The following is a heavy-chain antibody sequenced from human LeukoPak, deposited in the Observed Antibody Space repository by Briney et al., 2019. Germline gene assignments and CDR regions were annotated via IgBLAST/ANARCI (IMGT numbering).Heavy chain of an antibody. CDR3: ARSGQH. J-gene: IGHJ1*01. Sequence: GGSLRLSCTVSGFSFNKYAMDWVRQAPGKGLEWVANIKQDGSEKYYVDSVKGRFTISRDNAKNSLYLQMNSLRAEDTAVYYCARSGQHWGQGTLVTVSS. CDR1: GFSFNKYA. D-gene: IGHD3-10*01. CDR2: IKQDGSEK. V-gene: IGHV3-7*01.